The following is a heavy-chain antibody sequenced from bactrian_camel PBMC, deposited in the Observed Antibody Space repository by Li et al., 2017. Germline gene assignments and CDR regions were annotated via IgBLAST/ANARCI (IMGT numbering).Heavy chain of an antibody. Sequence: VQLVESGGGSVQAGGSRRLSCVASGYTLPMYMAWFRQPQGKEREGVAATDADGSRHYADSVKGRFTISQDNAKNTVYLQMNSLKPEDTAMYYCRGDVSCGGSWFDYWGQGTQVTVS. J-gene: IGHJ4*01. D-gene: IGHD6*01. CDR2: TDADGSR. CDR1: GYTLPMY. V-gene: IGHV3S10*01. CDR3: RGDVSCGGSWFDY.